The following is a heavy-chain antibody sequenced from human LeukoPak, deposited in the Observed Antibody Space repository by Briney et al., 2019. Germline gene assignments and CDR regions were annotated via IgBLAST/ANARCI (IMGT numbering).Heavy chain of an antibody. J-gene: IGHJ4*02. CDR2: IYYSGST. D-gene: IGHD3-3*01. V-gene: IGHV4-59*12. Sequence: SETLSLTCTVSGGSINSYYWSWIRQPPGKGLEWIGYIYYSGSTNYNPSLKSRVTISVDTSKNQFSLRLSSVTAADTAVYYCASYDFWSGSPYDYWGQGTLVTVSS. CDR1: GGSINSYY. CDR3: ASYDFWSGSPYDY.